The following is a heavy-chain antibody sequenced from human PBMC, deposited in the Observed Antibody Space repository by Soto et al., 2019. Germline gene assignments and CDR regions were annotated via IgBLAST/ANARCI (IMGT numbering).Heavy chain of an antibody. D-gene: IGHD2-15*01. V-gene: IGHV3-53*01. CDR3: ATGGRSFDGGSCYTY. Sequence: EVQLVESGGGLIQPGGSLRLSCAASGFTVTSYHMSWVRQAPGKGLEWVSIIYSGGSTYYADSVKGRFTISRDNSKNTLYLQMNSLRADDTAVYYCATGGRSFDGGSCYTYWGQGTLVTVSS. CDR1: GFTVTSYH. J-gene: IGHJ4*02. CDR2: IYSGGST.